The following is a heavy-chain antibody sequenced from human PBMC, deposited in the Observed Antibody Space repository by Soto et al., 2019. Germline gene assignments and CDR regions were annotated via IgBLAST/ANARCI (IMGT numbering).Heavy chain of an antibody. CDR1: GFTFRSYG. V-gene: IGHV3-33*01. D-gene: IGHD3-22*01. Sequence: GGSLRLSCATSGFTFRSYGMHWVRQAPGKGLEWVAVIWYDGGNKYYTDSVKGRFTISRDNSKNTLYLQMNSLRVEDTAVYYCARGNYESSGYPDYWGQGTLVTVSS. CDR2: IWYDGGNK. J-gene: IGHJ4*02. CDR3: ARGNYESSGYPDY.